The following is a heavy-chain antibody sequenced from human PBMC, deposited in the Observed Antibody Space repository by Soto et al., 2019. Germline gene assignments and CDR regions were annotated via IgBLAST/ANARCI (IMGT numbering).Heavy chain of an antibody. CDR1: GFTFSGYA. V-gene: IGHV3-23*01. CDR2: IHGGGNSA. Sequence: EVQLLESGGDLVQPGRSLRLSCAASGFTFSGYAMSWVRQAPGKGLEWVSVIHGGGNSAYYEDSVKGRFTISRDNSNNTLYLQMSSLRDEDTAVYYCAKNRGRVTTSGHFYYWGQGTLVTVSS. J-gene: IGHJ4*02. CDR3: AKNRGRVTTSGHFYY. D-gene: IGHD4-17*01.